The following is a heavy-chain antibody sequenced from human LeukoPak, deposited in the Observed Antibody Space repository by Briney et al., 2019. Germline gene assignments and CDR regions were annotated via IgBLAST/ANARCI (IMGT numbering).Heavy chain of an antibody. CDR3: AKVFRDGYNYPFDY. V-gene: IGHV3-23*01. CDR2: ISANGGGT. CDR1: VFTFSNYS. D-gene: IGHD5-24*01. J-gene: IGHJ4*02. Sequence: PGGSLRLSCAASVFTFSNYSMSWVRQAPGKGLEWVSAISANGGGTYYADSVKGRFTISRDNSKSTLYLQMNSLRAEDTAVYYCAKVFRDGYNYPFDYWGQGTLVTVSS.